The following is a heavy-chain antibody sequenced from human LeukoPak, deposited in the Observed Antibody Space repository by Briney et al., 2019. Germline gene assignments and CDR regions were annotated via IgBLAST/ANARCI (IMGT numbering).Heavy chain of an antibody. CDR1: GGSISSGVYY. V-gene: IGHV4-31*03. D-gene: IGHD3-22*01. CDR2: IYYSGST. Sequence: SETLSLTCTVSGGSISSGVYYWSWIRQHPGKGLEWIGYIYYSGSTYYNPSLKSRVTISVDTSKNQFSLKLSSVTAADTAVYYCARDREYYDSSGYNRRFDPWGQGTLVTVSS. J-gene: IGHJ5*02. CDR3: ARDREYYDSSGYNRRFDP.